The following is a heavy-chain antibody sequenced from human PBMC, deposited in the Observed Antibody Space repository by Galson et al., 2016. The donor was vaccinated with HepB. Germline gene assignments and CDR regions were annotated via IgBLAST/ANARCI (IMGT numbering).Heavy chain of an antibody. CDR3: ARDYGYGLDV. CDR2: IKSDMST. J-gene: IGHJ6*04. CDR1: GFTFSNYW. V-gene: IGHV3-74*01. D-gene: IGHD3-16*01. Sequence: SLRLSCAASGFTFSNYWMHWVRQAPGKGLVWVSYIKSDMSTNYADSVKGRFTLSRDNAKNTLYLQLNSLRAEDTAVYFCARDYGYGLDVWGKGITVTVSS.